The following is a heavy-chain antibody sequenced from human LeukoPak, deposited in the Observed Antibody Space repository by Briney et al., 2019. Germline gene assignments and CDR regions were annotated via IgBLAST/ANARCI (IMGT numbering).Heavy chain of an antibody. CDR3: ARRLTYYYDSSGLPYFDY. J-gene: IGHJ4*02. D-gene: IGHD3-22*01. V-gene: IGHV5-51*01. Sequence: GKSLKISCKGSGCSFTSYWIGWVRQMPGKGLEWMGIIYPGDSDTRYSPSFQGQVTISADKSISTAYLQWSSLKASDTAMYYCARRLTYYYDSSGLPYFDYWGQGTLVTVSS. CDR2: IYPGDSDT. CDR1: GCSFTSYW.